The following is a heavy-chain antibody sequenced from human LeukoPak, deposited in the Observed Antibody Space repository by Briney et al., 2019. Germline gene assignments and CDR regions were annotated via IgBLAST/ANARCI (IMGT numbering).Heavy chain of an antibody. D-gene: IGHD7-27*01. J-gene: IGHJ4*02. V-gene: IGHV3-7*01. CDR3: ARADWGSIDY. Sequence: GESLRLSCAASGFTFSHYWMAWVRQAPGKGLEWVAIIRPDANDGSYVDSVKGRFTISRDNAKNSLYLQLNSLRAEDTAVYFCARADWGSIDYWGQGALVTVSS. CDR2: IRPDANDG. CDR1: GFTFSHYW.